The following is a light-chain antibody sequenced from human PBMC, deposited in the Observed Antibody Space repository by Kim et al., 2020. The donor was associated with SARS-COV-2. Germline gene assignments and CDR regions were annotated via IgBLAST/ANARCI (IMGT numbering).Light chain of an antibody. CDR1: QGISNR. V-gene: IGKV1-17*03. J-gene: IGKJ4*01. CDR2: AVS. Sequence: DIHMTQFPSAVSASVGDTVTITCRASQGISNRLIWFQQKPGQVPRRLIYAVSALQSGVPSRFSGSGSGTDFTLTISSLQPEDFATYYCLQHNDYPLGFGGGTKVDIK. CDR3: LQHNDYPLG.